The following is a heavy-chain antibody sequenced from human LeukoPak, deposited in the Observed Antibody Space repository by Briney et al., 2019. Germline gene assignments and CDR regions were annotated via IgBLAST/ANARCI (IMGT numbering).Heavy chain of an antibody. CDR3: ARSPSAAGIYYYYGMDV. J-gene: IGHJ6*02. D-gene: IGHD6-13*01. V-gene: IGHV1-2*02. CDR2: INPNSGGT. Sequence: ASVKVSCKASGYTFTGYYMHWVRQAPGQGLEWMGWINPNSGGTNYAQKFQGRVTMTRDTSISTAYMELSRLRSDDTAVYYCARSPSAAGIYYYYGMDVWGQGTTVTVSS. CDR1: GYTFTGYY.